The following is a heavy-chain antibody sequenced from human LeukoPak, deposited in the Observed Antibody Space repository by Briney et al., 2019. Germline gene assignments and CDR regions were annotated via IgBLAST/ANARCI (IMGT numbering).Heavy chain of an antibody. D-gene: IGHD3-3*01. CDR3: ARGVLRFLEWLLFEGYDY. J-gene: IGHJ4*02. CDR1: GGSFRGYY. V-gene: IGHV4-34*01. CDR2: INHSGST. Sequence: SETLSLTCAVYGGSFRGYYWSWIRQPPGKGLEWIGEINHSGSTNYNPSLKSRVTISVDTSKNQFSLKLSSVTAADTAVYYCARGVLRFLEWLLFEGYDYWGQGTLVTVSS.